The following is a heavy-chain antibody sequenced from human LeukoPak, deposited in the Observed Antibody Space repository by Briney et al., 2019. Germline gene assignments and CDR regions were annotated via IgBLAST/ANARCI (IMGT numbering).Heavy chain of an antibody. Sequence: QPGRSLRLSCAASGFTFSSYGMHWVRQAPGKGLEWVAVISYDGSNKYYADSVKGRFIISRDNSKNTLYLQMSSLRAEDTAVYYCAKGGGWLPDYWGQGTLVTVSS. CDR2: ISYDGSNK. V-gene: IGHV3-30*18. D-gene: IGHD6-19*01. J-gene: IGHJ4*02. CDR1: GFTFSSYG. CDR3: AKGGGWLPDY.